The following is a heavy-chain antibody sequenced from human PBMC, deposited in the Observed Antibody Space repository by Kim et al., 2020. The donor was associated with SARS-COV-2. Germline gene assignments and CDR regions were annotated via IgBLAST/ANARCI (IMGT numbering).Heavy chain of an antibody. CDR1: GFAFSTDL. CDR2: ISASGGRT. J-gene: IGHJ4*02. V-gene: IGHV3-23*01. Sequence: GGSLRLSCAASGFAFSTDLMSWVRQAPGKGLEWVAGISASGGRTSYADSVEGRFTISRDNSKNTLYLQMNSLRYEDTALYYCAKGFGGGWGLGTLVTVSS. CDR3: AKGFGGG. D-gene: IGHD2-21*01.